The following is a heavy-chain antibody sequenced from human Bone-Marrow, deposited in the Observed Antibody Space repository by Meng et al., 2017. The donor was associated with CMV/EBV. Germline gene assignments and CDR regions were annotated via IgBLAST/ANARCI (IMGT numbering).Heavy chain of an antibody. Sequence: SETLSLTCAVYGGSFSGYYWSWIRQPPGKGLEWIGEINHSGSTNYNPSLKSRVTISVDTSKNQFSLKLSSVTAADTAVYYCARAGYDFWSGYSLHGLMDVWGQGTTVTVSS. CDR2: INHSGST. V-gene: IGHV4-34*01. J-gene: IGHJ6*02. D-gene: IGHD3-3*01. CDR1: GGSFSGYY. CDR3: ARAGYDFWSGYSLHGLMDV.